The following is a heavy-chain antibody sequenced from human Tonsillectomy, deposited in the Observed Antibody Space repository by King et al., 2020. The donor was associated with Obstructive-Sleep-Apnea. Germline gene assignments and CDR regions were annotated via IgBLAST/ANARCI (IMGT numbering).Heavy chain of an antibody. CDR2: ITYDGITK. Sequence: VQLVESGGDVVQPGGSLRLSCAASGFTLSSHSMHWVRQAPGKGLEWVADITYDGITKFYAESVRGRFTISRDDSKNTLYVEMNNLREEDTAIYYCAGGGGRGGDCYEAWGQGTQVIVSS. J-gene: IGHJ4*02. CDR3: AGGGGRGGDCYEA. D-gene: IGHD2-21*02. CDR1: GFTLSSHS. V-gene: IGHV3-30*04.